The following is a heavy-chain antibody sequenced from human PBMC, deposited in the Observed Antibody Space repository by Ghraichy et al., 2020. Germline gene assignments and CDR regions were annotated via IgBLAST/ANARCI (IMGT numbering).Heavy chain of an antibody. V-gene: IGHV4-30-4*08. J-gene: IGHJ4*02. Sequence: TLSLTCTVSGDSISSGDYFWGWIRQLPGKGLEWIGYIYKSGCTYYDPSLKSRLTISIDASKNQFSLKLNSVTATDTAVYYCARARNSSGYYPVGFWGQGTLVTVSS. CDR3: ARARNSSGYYPVGF. CDR1: GDSISSGDYF. CDR2: IYKSGCT. D-gene: IGHD3-22*01.